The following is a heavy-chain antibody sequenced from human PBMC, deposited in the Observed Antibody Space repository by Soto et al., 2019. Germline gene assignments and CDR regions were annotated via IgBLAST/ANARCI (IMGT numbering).Heavy chain of an antibody. CDR3: ARHRSVRGVKGNYYYYGLDV. J-gene: IGHJ6*02. D-gene: IGHD3-10*01. Sequence: PGESLKISCKGSGYSFTSYWISWGRQMPGKGLEWMGRIDPSDSYTNYSPSFQGHVTISADKSISTAYLQWSSLKASDTAMYYCARHRSVRGVKGNYYYYGLDVWGQGTTVTVSS. CDR1: GYSFTSYW. CDR2: IDPSDSYT. V-gene: IGHV5-10-1*01.